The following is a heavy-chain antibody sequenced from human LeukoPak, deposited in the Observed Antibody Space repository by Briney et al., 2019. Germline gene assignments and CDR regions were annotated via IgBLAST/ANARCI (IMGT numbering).Heavy chain of an antibody. CDR2: IYYSGST. CDR3: ARESPAYYDILTGYYRDY. CDR1: GGSISSSYY. V-gene: IGHV4-39*07. J-gene: IGHJ4*02. Sequence: SETLSLTCAVSGGSISSSYYWGWIRQPPGKGLEWIGSIYYSGSTYYNPSLKSRVTISVDTSKNQFSLKLSSVTAADTAVYYCARESPAYYDILTGYYRDYWGQGTLVTVSS. D-gene: IGHD3-9*01.